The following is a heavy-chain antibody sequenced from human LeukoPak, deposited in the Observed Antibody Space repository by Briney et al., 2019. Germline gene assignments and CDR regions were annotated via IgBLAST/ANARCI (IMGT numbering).Heavy chain of an antibody. V-gene: IGHV3-30*02. J-gene: IGHJ4*02. CDR2: TRYDGSNK. CDR3: AKEEDYSTPFDY. D-gene: IGHD4-11*01. Sequence: GGSLRLSCAASGFIFKDYGMHWVRQAPGKGLEWVAFTRYDGSNKYYADSVKGRFTISRDNSKNTLYLQMNSLRAEDTAVYYCAKEEDYSTPFDYWGQGTLVTVSS. CDR1: GFIFKDYG.